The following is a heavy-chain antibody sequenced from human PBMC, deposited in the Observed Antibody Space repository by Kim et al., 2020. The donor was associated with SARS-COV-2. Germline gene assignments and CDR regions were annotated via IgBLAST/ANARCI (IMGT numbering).Heavy chain of an antibody. V-gene: IGHV3-30*03. D-gene: IGHD3-10*01. J-gene: IGHJ3*02. CDR1: GFNFRSHR. CDR3: ARRNPVFDACDI. CDR2: ISYDDSTK. Sequence: GGSLRLSCVASGFNFRSHRMHWVRQAPGKGLEWVAIISYDDSTKYYADSVKGRFTISRDNSKNTVSLQMNSLRPDDTAVYFCARRNPVFDACDIWGQGTLVTVSS.